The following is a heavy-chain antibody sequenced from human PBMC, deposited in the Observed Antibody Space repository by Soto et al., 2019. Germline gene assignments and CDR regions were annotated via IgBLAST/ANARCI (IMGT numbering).Heavy chain of an antibody. CDR3: ARDVTSMIVVVPYFDY. CDR1: GYTFTSYY. D-gene: IGHD3-22*01. V-gene: IGHV1-46*01. Sequence: GASVKVSCKASGYTFTSYYMHWVRQAPGQGLEWMGIINPSGGSTSYAQKFQGRVTMTRDTSTSTVYMELSSLRSEDTAVYYCARDVTSMIVVVPYFDYWGQGTLVTVSS. CDR2: INPSGGST. J-gene: IGHJ4*02.